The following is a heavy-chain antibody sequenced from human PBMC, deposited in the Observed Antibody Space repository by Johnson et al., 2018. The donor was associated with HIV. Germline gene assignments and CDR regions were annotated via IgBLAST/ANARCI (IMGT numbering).Heavy chain of an antibody. V-gene: IGHV3-30*03. Sequence: QVQLVESGGGVVQPGRSLRLSCVASGFTFSSYGMHWVRQAPGKGLEWVAVISYDGGNTGYADSVKGRFTISRDNAEDSLYLQMDSLRAEDTALYYCARDRKYNFWSGYDTWGQGTMVSVSS. J-gene: IGHJ3*01. CDR2: ISYDGGNT. D-gene: IGHD3-3*01. CDR1: GFTFSSYG. CDR3: ARDRKYNFWSGYDT.